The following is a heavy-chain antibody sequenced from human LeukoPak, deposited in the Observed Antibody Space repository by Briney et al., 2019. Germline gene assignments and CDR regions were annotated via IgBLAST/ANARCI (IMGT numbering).Heavy chain of an antibody. D-gene: IGHD1-7*01. CDR1: GYTLTELS. CDR3: ATARYNWNYGAFDI. J-gene: IGHJ3*02. V-gene: IGHV1-24*01. Sequence: ASVKVSCKVSGYTLTELSMHWVRQAPGKGLEWMGGFDPEDGETIYAQKFQGRVTMTEDTSTDTAYIELSSLRSEDTAVYYCATARYNWNYGAFDIWGQGTMVTVSS. CDR2: FDPEDGET.